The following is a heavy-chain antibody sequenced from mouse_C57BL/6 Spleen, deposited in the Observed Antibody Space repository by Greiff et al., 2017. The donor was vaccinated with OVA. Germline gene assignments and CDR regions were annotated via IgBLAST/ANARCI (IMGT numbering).Heavy chain of an antibody. J-gene: IGHJ3*01. CDR3: ARGGYDYPWFAY. CDR2: IDPSDSYT. CDR1: GYTFTSYW. D-gene: IGHD2-4*01. V-gene: IGHV1-50*01. Sequence: VQLQQPGAELVKPGASVKLSCKASGYTFTSYWMQWVKQRPGQGLEWIGEIDPSDSYTNYNQKFKGKATLTVDTSSSTAYMQLSSLTSEDSAVYYCARGGYDYPWFAYWGQGTLVTVSA.